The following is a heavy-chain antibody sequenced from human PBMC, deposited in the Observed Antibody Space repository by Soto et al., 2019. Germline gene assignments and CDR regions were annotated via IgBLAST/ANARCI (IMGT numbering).Heavy chain of an antibody. Sequence: EVQLVESGGGLVQPGRSLRLSCAASGFTFDDYAMHWVRQAPGKGLEWVSGISWNSGSIGYADSVKGRFTISRDNAKNSLYLQMNRLRAEDTALYYCAKGPITIFGVVMSYYYYYMDVWGKGTTVTVSS. CDR3: AKGPITIFGVVMSYYYYYMDV. J-gene: IGHJ6*03. V-gene: IGHV3-9*01. D-gene: IGHD3-3*01. CDR1: GFTFDDYA. CDR2: ISWNSGSI.